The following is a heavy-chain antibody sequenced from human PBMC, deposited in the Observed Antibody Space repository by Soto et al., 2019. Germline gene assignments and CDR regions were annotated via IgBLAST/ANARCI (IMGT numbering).Heavy chain of an antibody. CDR3: ARVRPDTTGFTCPSYFAY. CDR2: LDWDDDR. V-gene: IGHV2-70*04. Sequence: SGPTLVNPTQTLRLTCTFSGLSVSASGRRGSWMRQPPGKALEWLARLDWDDDRFYSTSLMTRLTISKDTSKNHVGLTMTDMDPVHTPTYSCARVRPDTTGFTCPSYFAYWGQGTMVTVSS. J-gene: IGHJ4*02. CDR1: GLSVSASGRR. D-gene: IGHD1-1*01.